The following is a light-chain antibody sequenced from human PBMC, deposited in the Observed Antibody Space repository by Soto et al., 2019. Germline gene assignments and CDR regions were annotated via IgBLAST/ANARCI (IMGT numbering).Light chain of an antibody. CDR1: RAVRSD. Sequence: EIVMTQSPATLSMSPGERATLSCRASRAVRSDFAWYQQKPGQVPRLLIYAASNRATGIPARFSGSGSGTDFTLPISSLEPEDFAVYYCQQRSNWPPITFGQGTRLAI. V-gene: IGKV3-11*01. CDR3: QQRSNWPPIT. CDR2: AAS. J-gene: IGKJ5*01.